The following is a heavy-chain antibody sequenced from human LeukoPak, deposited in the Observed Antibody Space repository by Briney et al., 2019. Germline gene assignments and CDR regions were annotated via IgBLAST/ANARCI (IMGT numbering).Heavy chain of an antibody. CDR1: GGSFSGYY. CDR3: ARAGSYCTNGVCYFTRDYFDY. Sequence: SETLSLTCAVYGGSFSGYYWSWIRQPPGKGLEWIGEINHSGSTNYNPSLKSRVTISVDTSKNQFSLKLSSVTAADTAVYYCARAGSYCTNGVCYFTRDYFDYWGQGTLVTVSS. V-gene: IGHV4-34*01. CDR2: INHSGST. J-gene: IGHJ4*02. D-gene: IGHD2-8*01.